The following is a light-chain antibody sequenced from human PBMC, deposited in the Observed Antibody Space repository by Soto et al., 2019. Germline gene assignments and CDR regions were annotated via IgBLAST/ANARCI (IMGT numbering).Light chain of an antibody. CDR2: VAS. V-gene: IGKV1-8*01. CDR3: RQYYSYPRT. J-gene: IGKJ1*01. Sequence: AIRMSQSPSSFSACTGDRVTNTCRVSQGIISYLAWYQQIPGKARKLLIYVASTLHSGVPSTFTGSGSGTDSTLTISCLQSEDFATHYCRQYYSYPRTFGQGTTGDIK. CDR1: QGIISY.